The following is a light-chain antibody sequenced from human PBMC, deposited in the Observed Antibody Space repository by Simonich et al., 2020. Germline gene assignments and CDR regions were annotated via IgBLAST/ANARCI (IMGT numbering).Light chain of an antibody. CDR2: WAA. CDR3: QQYYSTPRT. V-gene: IGKV4-1*01. J-gene: IGKJ1*01. CDR1: QCVLNSSNTKNY. Sequence: DIVMTQSPDSLAVSLGERATINCKSSQCVLNSSNTKNYLAWYQQKPGQPPKLLIYWAATRESGVPDRFSGSGSGTDFTLTISSLQAEDVAVYYCQQYYSTPRTFGQGTKVEIK.